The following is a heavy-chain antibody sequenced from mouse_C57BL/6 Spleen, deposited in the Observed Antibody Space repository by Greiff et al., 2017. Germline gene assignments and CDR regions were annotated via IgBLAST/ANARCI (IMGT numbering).Heavy chain of an antibody. CDR3: ARVGLYDGSCYFDV. V-gene: IGHV3-6*01. Sequence: EVKLQESGPGLVKPSQSLSLTCSVTGYSITSGYYWNWIRQFPGNKLEWRGYISYDGSNNYNPSLKNRISITRDTSTNQFFLKLNSVTTVDTATYYCARVGLYDGSCYFDVWGTGTTVTASS. CDR2: ISYDGSN. J-gene: IGHJ1*03. D-gene: IGHD2-3*01. CDR1: GYSITSGYY.